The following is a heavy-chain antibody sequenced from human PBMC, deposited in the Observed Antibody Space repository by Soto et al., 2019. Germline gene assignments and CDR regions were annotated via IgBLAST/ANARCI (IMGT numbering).Heavy chain of an antibody. CDR1: GVTFNNYA. Sequence: PGGSLRLSCAASGVTFNNYAMSWVRQAPGKGLEWVSAISGNGISTYYADSVRGRFTISRDNSENTPFLQMNRLRADDTAVYYCTRDEISMVRGTDNCSDPWGQGTLVTVS. J-gene: IGHJ5*02. CDR2: ISGNGIST. V-gene: IGHV3-23*01. D-gene: IGHD3-10*01. CDR3: TRDEISMVRGTDNCSDP.